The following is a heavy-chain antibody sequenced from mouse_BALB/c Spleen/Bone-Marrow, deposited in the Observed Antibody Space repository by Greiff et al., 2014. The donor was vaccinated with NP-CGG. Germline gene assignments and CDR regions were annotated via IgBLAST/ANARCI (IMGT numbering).Heavy chain of an antibody. CDR2: IWAGGST. CDR3: AKDGVYGSHYYAMDY. D-gene: IGHD1-1*02. Sequence: VQLQQSGPGLVAPSQSLSITCTVSGFSLTSYGVHWVRQPPGKGLEWLGVIWAGGSTNYNSALMSRLGISKDNSKSQVFLKMNSLQTKDTAMYDFAKDGVYGSHYYAMDYWGQGTSVTVSS. J-gene: IGHJ4*01. V-gene: IGHV2-9*02. CDR1: GFSLTSYG.